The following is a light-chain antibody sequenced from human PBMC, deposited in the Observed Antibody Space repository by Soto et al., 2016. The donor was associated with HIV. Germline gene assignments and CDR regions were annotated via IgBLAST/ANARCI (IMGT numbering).Light chain of an antibody. V-gene: IGKV1-39*01. CDR2: AAS. J-gene: IGKJ2*01. CDR1: QNIRSF. CDR3: QQSFSSPRT. Sequence: DIQMTQSPSSLSASVGDRVTITCRASQNIRSFLNWYQQKPGKAPRLLIYAASALQSGVPARFSGRGSGTDFILTISSLQPEDFATYYCQQSFSSPRTFGQGTKLEI.